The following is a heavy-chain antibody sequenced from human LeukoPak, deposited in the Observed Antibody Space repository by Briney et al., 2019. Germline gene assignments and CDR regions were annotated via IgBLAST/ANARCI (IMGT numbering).Heavy chain of an antibody. D-gene: IGHD6-13*01. CDR3: ARNNTRTVSRGSSRRRAKAFDI. CDR2: FYNSGST. Sequence: SETLTLTCAVSGFSISSTYYWGWIRQPPGKGLEWIGSFYNSGSTYYNPSLRSRATISEDTPKNQFSLILRPVTAADTAVYYCARNNTRTVSRGSSRRRAKAFDIWGQGRMVTV. J-gene: IGHJ3*02. CDR1: GFSISSTYY. V-gene: IGHV4-38-2*01.